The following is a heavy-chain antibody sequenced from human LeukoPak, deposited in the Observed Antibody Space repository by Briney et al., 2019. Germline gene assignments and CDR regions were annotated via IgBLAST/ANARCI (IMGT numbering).Heavy chain of an antibody. CDR1: GGSISSYY. CDR3: ARSGNYYDSSGYYYGLDY. CDR2: IYYSGST. J-gene: IGHJ4*02. D-gene: IGHD3-22*01. V-gene: IGHV4-39*01. Sequence: SETLSLTCTVSGGSISSYYWGWIRQPPGKGLEWIGSIYYSGSTYYNPSLKSRVTISVDTSKNQFSLKLSSVTAADTAVYYCARSGNYYDSSGYYYGLDYWGQGTLVTVSS.